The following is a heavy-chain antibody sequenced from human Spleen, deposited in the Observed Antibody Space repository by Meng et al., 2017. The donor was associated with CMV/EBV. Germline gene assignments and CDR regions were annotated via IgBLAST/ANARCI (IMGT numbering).Heavy chain of an antibody. V-gene: IGHV1-18*01. J-gene: IGHJ3*02. CDR3: ARASYKHDFWSPYYLGGAFDI. CDR2: ISGYNGDT. CDR1: GYTFSNYA. D-gene: IGHD3-3*01. Sequence: ASVKVSCKASGYTFSNYAITWVRQAPGQGPEWMGWISGYNGDTNYAQRLQGSVTMTTDTSTSTVHMELRSLRSDDTAVYYCARASYKHDFWSPYYLGGAFDIWGQGTMVTVSS.